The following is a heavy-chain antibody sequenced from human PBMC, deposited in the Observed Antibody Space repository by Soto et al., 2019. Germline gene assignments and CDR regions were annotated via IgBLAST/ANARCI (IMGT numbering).Heavy chain of an antibody. D-gene: IGHD3-16*01. CDR1: GSTFSSYA. V-gene: IGHV1-69*13. CDR3: ARSWGSNSFQYGMGV. J-gene: IGHJ6*04. CDR2: IIPIFGTA. Sequence: ASLKVSCQASGSTFSSYAISWVRQDTGQGLEWMGGIIPIFGTANYAQKFQGRVTITADESTSTAYMELSSLRSEDTAVYYCARSWGSNSFQYGMGVWGEGPTVTVYS.